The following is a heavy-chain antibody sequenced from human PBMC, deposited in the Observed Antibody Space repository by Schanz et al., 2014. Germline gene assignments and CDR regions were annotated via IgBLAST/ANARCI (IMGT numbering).Heavy chain of an antibody. Sequence: QVQLVESGGGVVRPGRSLRLSCAASGFTFSNYGMHWVRQAPGKGLEWVAVISYDGSDKFYADSVKGRFTITRDNSNNTLSLQMNRLRNEDTAVYYCAKDRGGDYEVSYYYGMDVWGQGTTVTVSS. CDR3: AKDRGGDYEVSYYYGMDV. CDR2: ISYDGSDK. V-gene: IGHV3-30*18. CDR1: GFTFSNYG. D-gene: IGHD4-17*01. J-gene: IGHJ6*02.